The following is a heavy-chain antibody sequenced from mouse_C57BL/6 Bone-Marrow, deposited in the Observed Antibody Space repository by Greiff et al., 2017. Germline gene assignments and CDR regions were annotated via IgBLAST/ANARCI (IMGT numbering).Heavy chain of an antibody. V-gene: IGHV1-81*01. Sequence: QVQLQQSGAELARPGASVKLSCKASGYTFTSYGISWVKQRTGQGLEWIGEIYPRSGNTYYNEKFKGKATLTADTSSSTAYMRLRSLTSADSAVYFCARYDDYDWWFDYWGQGTLVTVSA. CDR2: IYPRSGNT. CDR1: GYTFTSYG. CDR3: ARYDDYDWWFDY. J-gene: IGHJ3*01. D-gene: IGHD2-4*01.